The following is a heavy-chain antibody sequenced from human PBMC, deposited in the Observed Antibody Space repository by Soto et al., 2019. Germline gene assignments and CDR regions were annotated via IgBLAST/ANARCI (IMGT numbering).Heavy chain of an antibody. CDR2: FDPEDGET. Sequence: QVQLVQSGAEVKKPGASVKVSCKVSGYTRTELSMHWVRQSPGKGLEWMGGFDPEDGETIYAQKFQGRVTMTEDTSTDTAYMELSSLRSEDTAVYYCATALRLRYFDLATHNYGLDVWGQGTTVTVSS. V-gene: IGHV1-24*01. CDR1: GYTRTELS. D-gene: IGHD3-9*01. J-gene: IGHJ6*02. CDR3: ATALRLRYFDLATHNYGLDV.